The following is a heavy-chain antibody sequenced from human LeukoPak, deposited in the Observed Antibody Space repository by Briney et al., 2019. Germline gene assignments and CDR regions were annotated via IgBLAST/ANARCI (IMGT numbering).Heavy chain of an antibody. Sequence: SETLSLTCTVSGGSISSGDYYWSWTRQPPGKGLEWIGYIYYSGSTYYNPALKSRGTISVDTSKNQFSLKLSSVTAADTAVYYCARDRDYAFDYWGQGTLVTVSP. CDR3: ARDRDYAFDY. D-gene: IGHD4/OR15-4a*01. CDR1: GGSISSGDYY. CDR2: IYYSGST. V-gene: IGHV4-30-4*01. J-gene: IGHJ4*02.